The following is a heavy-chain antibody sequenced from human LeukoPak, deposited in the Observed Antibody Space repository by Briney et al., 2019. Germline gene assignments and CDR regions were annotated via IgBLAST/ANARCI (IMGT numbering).Heavy chain of an antibody. V-gene: IGHV4-34*01. CDR1: GGSFSGYY. CDR2: INHSGST. D-gene: IGHD3-22*01. CDR3: ARVGLYDSSPEYYFDY. Sequence: SETLSLTCAVYGGSFSGYYWSWIRQPPGKGLEWIGEINHSGSTNYNPSLKSRVTISVDTSKNQFSLKLSSVTAADTAVYYCARVGLYDSSPEYYFDYWGQGTLVTVSS. J-gene: IGHJ4*02.